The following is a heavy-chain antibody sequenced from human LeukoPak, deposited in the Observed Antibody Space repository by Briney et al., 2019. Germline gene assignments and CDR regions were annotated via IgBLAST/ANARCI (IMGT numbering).Heavy chain of an antibody. D-gene: IGHD3-3*01. CDR2: IGNKVSNYAT. V-gene: IGHV3-73*01. Sequence: PGGSLRLSCAASGFTFSGSAMHWVRQASGKGLEWVGHIGNKVSNYATEYAASLRGRFTISRDDSKDTAYLQVNSLKTEDTAVYYCVGNYDSWTGLNYWGQGTLVTVSS. CDR3: VGNYDSWTGLNY. J-gene: IGHJ4*02. CDR1: GFTFSGSA.